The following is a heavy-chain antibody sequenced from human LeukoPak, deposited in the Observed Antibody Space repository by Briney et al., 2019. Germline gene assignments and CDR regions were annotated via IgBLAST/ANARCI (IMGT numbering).Heavy chain of an antibody. V-gene: IGHV4-59*01. J-gene: IGHJ5*02. CDR3: ARDLSAWFDP. CDR1: GGSISSYY. CDR2: IYYSGST. Sequence: SETLSLTCTVSGGSISSYYWSWIRQPPGKGLEWIGYIYYSGSTKYNPSLKSRVTISEDMSKNQFSLKLSSVTAADTAVYYCARDLSAWFDPWGQGTLVTASS.